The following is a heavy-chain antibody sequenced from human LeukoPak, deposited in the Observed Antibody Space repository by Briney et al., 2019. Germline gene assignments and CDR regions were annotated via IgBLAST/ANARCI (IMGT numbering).Heavy chain of an antibody. CDR1: GFTFGDYA. CDR3: TLFYGSGSYYLIDY. D-gene: IGHD3-10*01. Sequence: GGSLRLSCTASGFTFGDYAMSWVRQAPGKGLEWVGFIRSKAYGGTTEYAASVKGRFTISRDDSISIAYLQMNSLKTEDTAVYYCTLFYGSGSYYLIDYWGQGTLVTVSS. CDR2: IRSKAYGGTT. J-gene: IGHJ4*02. V-gene: IGHV3-49*04.